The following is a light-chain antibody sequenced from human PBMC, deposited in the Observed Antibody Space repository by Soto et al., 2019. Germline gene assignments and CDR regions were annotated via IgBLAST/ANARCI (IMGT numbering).Light chain of an antibody. Sequence: EIVMTQSPATLSVSPGERATLSCRASQSMYNNLAWYQQKPGQAPRLLIYHASARATGIPARFSGSGSGTEFTLTISSLQSEDFAVYYCQQYNNWPLTFCGGTKVEI. V-gene: IGKV3-15*01. CDR2: HAS. CDR1: QSMYNN. CDR3: QQYNNWPLT. J-gene: IGKJ4*01.